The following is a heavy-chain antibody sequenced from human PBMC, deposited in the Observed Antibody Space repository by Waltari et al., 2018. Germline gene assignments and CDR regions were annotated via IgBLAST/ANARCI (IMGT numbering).Heavy chain of an antibody. CDR2: IDPEDGET. J-gene: IGHJ4*02. D-gene: IGHD6-13*01. Sequence: EVQLVQSGAEVKKPGATVKISCKVSGYRFTDYFLPWVQQAPGKWLEWMGLIDPEDGETKYAETFRGRVTISADISRDTAYMELTSLRSDDTAVYYCATARSLDYWGQGTLLTVSS. CDR3: ATARSLDY. CDR1: GYRFTDYF. V-gene: IGHV1-69-2*01.